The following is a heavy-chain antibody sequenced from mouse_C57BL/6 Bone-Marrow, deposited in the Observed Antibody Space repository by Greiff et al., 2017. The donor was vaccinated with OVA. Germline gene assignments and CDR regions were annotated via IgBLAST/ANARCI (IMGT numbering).Heavy chain of an antibody. CDR1: GYSFTGYY. D-gene: IGHD1-1*01. CDR3: ARSGLNYYGDFDY. J-gene: IGHJ2*01. CDR2: INPSTGGT. V-gene: IGHV1-42*01. Sequence: EVKLVESGPELVKPGASVKISCKASGYSFTGYYMNWVKQSPEKSLEWIGEINPSTGGTTYNQKFKAKATLTVDKSSSTAYMQLKSLTSEDSAVYYCARSGLNYYGDFDYWGQGTTLTVSS.